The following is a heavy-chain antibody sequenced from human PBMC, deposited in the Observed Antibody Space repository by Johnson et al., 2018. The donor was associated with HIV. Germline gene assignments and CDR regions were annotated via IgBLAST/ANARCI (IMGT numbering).Heavy chain of an antibody. CDR3: AISGFGEGVPDAFDI. D-gene: IGHD3-10*01. CDR2: IWYDGSNK. V-gene: IGHV3-33*08. J-gene: IGHJ3*02. Sequence: QVQLVESGGGLVQPGGSLRLSCAASGFTFSSYGMHWVRQAPGKGLNWVAVIWYDGSNKYYADSVKGRFTISRDNSKNTLYLQLNSLRAEDTAVYYCAISGFGEGVPDAFDIWGQGTMVTVSS. CDR1: GFTFSSYG.